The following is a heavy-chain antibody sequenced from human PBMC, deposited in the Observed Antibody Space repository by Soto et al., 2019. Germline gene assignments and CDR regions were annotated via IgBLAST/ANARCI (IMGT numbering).Heavy chain of an antibody. V-gene: IGHV3-11*06. J-gene: IGHJ4*02. CDR2: ISSSSSYT. D-gene: IGHD5-12*01. CDR1: GFTFSDYY. CDR3: ARDRRDGYNFLRVPHFDY. Sequence: GPLRRACAASGFTFSDYYMSWIRQAPGKGLEWVSYISSSSSYTNYADSVKGRFTISRDNAKNSLYLKMNSLRAEDTAVYYCARDRRDGYNFLRVPHFDYWGQGTLVTVSS.